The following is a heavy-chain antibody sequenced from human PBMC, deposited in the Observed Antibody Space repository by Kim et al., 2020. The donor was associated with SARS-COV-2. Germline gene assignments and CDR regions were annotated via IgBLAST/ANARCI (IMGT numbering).Heavy chain of an antibody. CDR1: GFTFSTYH. Sequence: GGSLRLSCAASGFTFSTYHMTWVRQAPGKGLEWLSSISRGGSSIFYADSVKGRFTISRDNAVNSLYLQLDSLRAEDTAVYYFARDGDYYDSAGYPDYFDSWGQGTLVTVSS. D-gene: IGHD3-22*01. V-gene: IGHV3-21*01. CDR2: ISRGGSSI. CDR3: ARDGDYYDSAGYPDYFDS. J-gene: IGHJ4*02.